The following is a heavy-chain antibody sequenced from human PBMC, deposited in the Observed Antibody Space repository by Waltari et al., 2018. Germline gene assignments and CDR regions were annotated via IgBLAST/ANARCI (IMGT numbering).Heavy chain of an antibody. Sequence: QVQLQESGPGLVKPSETMSLTCTGSGGSISSSYWSWNRQHPGKGLEWLGYIYSSGSSNYNPSLKSRVTISVDTSKNQFSLKLNSVTAADTAVYYCARVLRSAWGVWFDPWGPGTLVIISS. V-gene: IGHV4-59*01. J-gene: IGHJ5*02. D-gene: IGHD3-16*01. CDR2: IYSSGSS. CDR3: ARVLRSAWGVWFDP. CDR1: GGSISSSY.